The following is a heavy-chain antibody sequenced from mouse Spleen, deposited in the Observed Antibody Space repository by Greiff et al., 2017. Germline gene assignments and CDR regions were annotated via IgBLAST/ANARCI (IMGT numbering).Heavy chain of an antibody. CDR3: ARDRPGAY. V-gene: IGHV3-6*02. CDR1: GYSITSGYY. J-gene: IGHJ3*01. CDR2: ISYDGSN. Sequence: VQLQQSGPGLVKPSQSLSLTCSVTGYSITSGYYWNWIRQFPGNKLEWMGYISYDGSNNYNPSLKNRISITRDTSKNQFFLKLNSVTTEDTATYYCARDRPGAYWGQGTLVTVSA.